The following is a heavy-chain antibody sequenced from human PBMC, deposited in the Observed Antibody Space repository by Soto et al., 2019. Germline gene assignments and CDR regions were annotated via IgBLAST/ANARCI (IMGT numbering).Heavy chain of an antibody. J-gene: IGHJ6*02. Sequence: GGSLRLSCAASGFTFSIYWMSWVRQAPGKGLDWVANIKQDGSEKYYVDSVKGRFTISRDNAKNSLYLQMNSLRAEDRAVYYCARGRLDYGDYDVDGMDVWGQGTTVTSP. D-gene: IGHD4-17*01. CDR2: IKQDGSEK. CDR1: GFTFSIYW. CDR3: ARGRLDYGDYDVDGMDV. V-gene: IGHV3-7*01.